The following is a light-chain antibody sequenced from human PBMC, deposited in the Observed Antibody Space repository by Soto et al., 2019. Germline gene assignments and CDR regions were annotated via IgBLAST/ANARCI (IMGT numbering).Light chain of an antibody. V-gene: IGKV3-15*01. CDR2: GAS. J-gene: IGKJ4*01. CDR1: QSVSSN. CDR3: QQYNNWPPG. Sequence: EIVMTQSPATLSVSPGERATLSCRASQSVSSNLAWYQQKPGQAPRLLIYGASTRATGIPARFSGSGSGTEFTLNISSLQSEDFAVYYCQQYNNWPPGFGGGTKVEIK.